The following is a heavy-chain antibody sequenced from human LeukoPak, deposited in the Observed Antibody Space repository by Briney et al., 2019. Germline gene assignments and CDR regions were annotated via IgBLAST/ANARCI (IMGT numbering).Heavy chain of an antibody. Sequence: GASVKVSCKASGYTFTSYAMNWVRQAPGQGLEWMGWINTNTGNLTYAQGFTGRFVFSLDTSVSTAYLQISSLKAEDTAVYYCAREIKNYGSEDLDYWGQGTLVTVSS. J-gene: IGHJ4*02. CDR1: GYTFTSYA. D-gene: IGHD3-10*01. CDR3: AREIKNYGSEDLDY. CDR2: INTNTGNL. V-gene: IGHV7-4-1*02.